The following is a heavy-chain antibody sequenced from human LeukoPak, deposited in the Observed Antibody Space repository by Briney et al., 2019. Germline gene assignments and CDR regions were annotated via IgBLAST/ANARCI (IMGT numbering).Heavy chain of an antibody. V-gene: IGHV4-34*01. CDR3: ARLRYCSSTSCSHYYYYYYYMDV. CDR1: GGSISSYY. D-gene: IGHD2-2*01. CDR2: INHSGST. Sequence: SETLSLTCTVSGGSISSYYWSWIRQPPGKGLEWIGEINHSGSTNYNPSLKSRVTISVDTSKNQFSLKLSSVTAADTAVYYCARLRYCSSTSCSHYYYYYYYMDVWGKGTTVTVSS. J-gene: IGHJ6*03.